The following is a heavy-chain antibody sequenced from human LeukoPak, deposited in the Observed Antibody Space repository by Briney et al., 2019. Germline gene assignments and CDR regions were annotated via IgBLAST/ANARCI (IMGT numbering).Heavy chain of an antibody. CDR3: ARVPTPEYQLLLDGHNWFDP. CDR2: ISAYNGNT. J-gene: IGHJ5*02. V-gene: IGHV1-18*01. CDR1: GYAFTSYG. D-gene: IGHD2-2*01. Sequence: ASVKVSCKASGYAFTSYGISWVRQAPGQGLEWMGWISAYNGNTNYAEMLQGRVTMTTDTSTSTAYMELRSLRSDDTAVYYCARVPTPEYQLLLDGHNWFDPWGQGTLVTVSS.